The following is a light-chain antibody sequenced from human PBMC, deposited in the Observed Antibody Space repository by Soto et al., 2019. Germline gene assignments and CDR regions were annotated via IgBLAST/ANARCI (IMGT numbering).Light chain of an antibody. CDR3: QQRSDWPST. V-gene: IGKV3-11*01. CDR2: VAS. Sequence: EIVLTQSPATLSLSPGERATLSCRASQSVSRYLAWYQQKPGQAPRLLIYVASTRATGIPARFSGSGSGTDFTLTISSLEPEDFAVYYCQQRSDWPSTFGGGTKVQIK. J-gene: IGKJ4*01. CDR1: QSVSRY.